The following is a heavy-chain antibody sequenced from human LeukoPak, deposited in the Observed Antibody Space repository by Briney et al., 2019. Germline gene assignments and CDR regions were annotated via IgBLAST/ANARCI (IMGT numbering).Heavy chain of an antibody. CDR2: IYYSGST. J-gene: IGHJ4*02. D-gene: IGHD2-21*01. CDR3: ARHDRLLATADY. V-gene: IGHV4-59*08. Sequence: SETLSLTCTVSGGSISSYYWSWIRQPPGKGLEWIGYIYYSGSTNYNPSLKSRVTISVDTSKNQFSLKLSSVTAADTAVYYCARHDRLLATADYWGQGTLVTVSS. CDR1: GGSISSYY.